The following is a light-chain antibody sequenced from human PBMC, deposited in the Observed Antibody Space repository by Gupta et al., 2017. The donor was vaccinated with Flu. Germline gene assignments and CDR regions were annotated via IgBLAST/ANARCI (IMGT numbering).Light chain of an antibody. V-gene: IGKV3-15*01. Sequence: IVMTQSPPTLSVSPGESATLSCRASQSISRSLAWYQQKPGQAPRLLIYGASTRASGVPARFSGSGSGTEYTLAIGSLQSEDFAIYYCQQYNNWPPLTFGGGTKVEIK. J-gene: IGKJ4*01. CDR3: QQYNNWPPLT. CDR2: GAS. CDR1: QSISRS.